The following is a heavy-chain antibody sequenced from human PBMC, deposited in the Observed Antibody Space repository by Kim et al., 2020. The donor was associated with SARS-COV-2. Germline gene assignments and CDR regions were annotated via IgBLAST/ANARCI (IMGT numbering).Heavy chain of an antibody. Sequence: YADSVKGRFTISRDNAKNSLYLQMNSLRAEDTAVYYCARTLAAAGKAFGYWGQGTLVTVSS. D-gene: IGHD6-13*01. J-gene: IGHJ4*02. CDR3: ARTLAAAGKAFGY. V-gene: IGHV3-21*01.